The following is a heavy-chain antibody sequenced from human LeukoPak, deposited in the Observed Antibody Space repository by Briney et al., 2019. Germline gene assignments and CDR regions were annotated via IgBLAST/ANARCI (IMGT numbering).Heavy chain of an antibody. V-gene: IGHV3-74*01. Sequence: GGSLRLSCAASGFTFSNDWLHWVRQAPGKGLVWVSRVSSDGVTSYADSVKGRFAMSRDNAKNTLYLQMDSLRVEDTAVYYCLCIEATSTGLIDHWGQGTLVTVSS. CDR2: VSSDGVT. CDR3: LCIEATSTGLIDH. CDR1: GFTFSNDW. D-gene: IGHD6-13*01. J-gene: IGHJ4*02.